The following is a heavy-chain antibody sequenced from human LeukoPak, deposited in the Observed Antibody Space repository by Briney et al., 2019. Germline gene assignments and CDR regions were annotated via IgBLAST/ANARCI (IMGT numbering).Heavy chain of an antibody. D-gene: IGHD6-6*01. J-gene: IGHJ5*02. CDR2: IYTSGST. CDR3: ARAGIAARPGWFDP. Sequence: KPSETLSLTCTVSGGSISSYYWSWIRQPAGKGLEWIGRIYTSGSTNYNPSLKSRVTMSVDTSKNQFSLKLSSVTAADTAVYYCARAGIAARPGWFDPWGQGTLVTVSS. V-gene: IGHV4-4*07. CDR1: GGSISSYY.